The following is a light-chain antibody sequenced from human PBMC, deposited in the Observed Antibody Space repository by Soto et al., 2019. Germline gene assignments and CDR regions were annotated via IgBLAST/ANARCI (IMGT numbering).Light chain of an antibody. CDR1: QSISSY. CDR2: AAS. CDR3: QQSYSTPYT. Sequence: DIQMTQSQSSLSASVGARVTITCRASQSISSYLNWYQQKPGKAPKLLIQAASSLQSGVPLRFSGSGSGTDFTLTISSLQPEDFATYYCQQSYSTPYTFGQGTKLEIK. J-gene: IGKJ2*01. V-gene: IGKV1-39*01.